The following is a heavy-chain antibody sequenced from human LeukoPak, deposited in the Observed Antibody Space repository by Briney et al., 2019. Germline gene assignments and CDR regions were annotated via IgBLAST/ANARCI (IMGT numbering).Heavy chain of an antibody. D-gene: IGHD6-6*01. Sequence: SETLSLTCTVSGGSISSYYWSWIRQPAGKGLEWIGRIYTSGSTNYNPSLRSRVTMSVDTSKNQFSLKLSSVTAADTAGYYCARGGSSSAYYYYYMDVWGKGTTVTVSS. CDR1: GGSISSYY. CDR2: IYTSGST. J-gene: IGHJ6*03. V-gene: IGHV4-4*07. CDR3: ARGGSSSAYYYYYMDV.